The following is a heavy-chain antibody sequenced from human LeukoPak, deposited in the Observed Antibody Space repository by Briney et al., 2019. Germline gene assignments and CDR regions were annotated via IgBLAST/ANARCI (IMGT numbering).Heavy chain of an antibody. J-gene: IGHJ4*02. CDR2: ISYDGSNK. D-gene: IGHD1-26*01. CDR3: AKIVGATDY. V-gene: IGHV3-30*18. CDR1: GXTFSSDA. Sequence: GGSLRLSCSASGXTFSSDAMHWVRQAPGKGMEWVAVISYDGSNKYYADSVKGRFTISRDNSRNTLYLQMNSLRAEDTAVYYCAKIVGATDYWGQGTLVTVSS.